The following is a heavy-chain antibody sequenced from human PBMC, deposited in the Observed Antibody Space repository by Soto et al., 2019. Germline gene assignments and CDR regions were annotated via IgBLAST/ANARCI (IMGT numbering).Heavy chain of an antibody. J-gene: IGHJ6*02. V-gene: IGHV4-30-2*01. Sequence: PSETLSLTCDVSGDSISSLGYSWNWIRQPPGKGLEWIGSIYHRGSYYYNPSLKSRVTISVDTSKNQFSLKLSSVTAADTAVYYCARVSGSYYYGMDVWGQGTTVTVSS. CDR2: IYHRGSY. CDR3: ARVSGSYYYGMDV. CDR1: GDSISSLGYS. D-gene: IGHD1-26*01.